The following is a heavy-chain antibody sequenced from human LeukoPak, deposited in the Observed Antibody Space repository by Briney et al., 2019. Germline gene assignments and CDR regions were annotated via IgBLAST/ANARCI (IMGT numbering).Heavy chain of an antibody. CDR2: IYYSGST. Sequence: SETLSLTCTVSGGSISSYYWSWIRQPPGKGLEWIGYIYYSGSTNYNPSLKSRVTISVDTSKNQFSLKLSSVTAADTAVYYCARSLRFGENSPVAWGQGTLVTVSS. CDR3: ARSLRFGENSPVA. V-gene: IGHV4-59*01. J-gene: IGHJ5*02. D-gene: IGHD3-10*01. CDR1: GGSISSYY.